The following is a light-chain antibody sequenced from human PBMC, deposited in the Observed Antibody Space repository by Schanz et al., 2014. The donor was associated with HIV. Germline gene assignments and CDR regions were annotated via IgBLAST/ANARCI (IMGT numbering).Light chain of an antibody. CDR2: DAS. CDR3: QQCSNSPLT. V-gene: IGKV3-20*01. CDR1: QSLTNNY. J-gene: IGKJ4*01. Sequence: EIVLTQSPGTLSLSPGERATLSCRASQSLTNNYIAWYQQKPGQAPRLLIYDASSRATGIPDRFSGSGSGTDFTLTVSRLESEDFAVYYCQQCSNSPLTFGGGTKVEIK.